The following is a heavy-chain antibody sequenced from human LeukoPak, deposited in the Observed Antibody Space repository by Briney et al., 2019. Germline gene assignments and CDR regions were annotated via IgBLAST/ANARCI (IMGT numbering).Heavy chain of an antibody. V-gene: IGHV1-69*01. Sequence: GSSVKVSCKASGGTFSSYAISWVRQAPGQGLEWMGGIIPIFGTASYAQKFQGRVTITADESTSTAYMELSSLRSEDTAVYYCVRDWAYCSGGSCYPNDAFDIWGQGTMVTVSS. CDR2: IIPIFGTA. CDR3: VRDWAYCSGGSCYPNDAFDI. J-gene: IGHJ3*02. CDR1: GGTFSSYA. D-gene: IGHD2-15*01.